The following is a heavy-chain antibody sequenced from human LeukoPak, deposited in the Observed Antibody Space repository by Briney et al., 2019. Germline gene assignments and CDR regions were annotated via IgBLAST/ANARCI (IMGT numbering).Heavy chain of an antibody. Sequence: ASVKVSCKASGYTFTSYGISWVRQAPGQGREWMGWISAYNGNTNYAQKLQGRVTMTTDTSTSTAYMELRSLRSDDTAVYYCARGTAYYDILTGTFLGSHYYYMDVWGKGTTVTVS. V-gene: IGHV1-18*01. CDR1: GYTFTSYG. D-gene: IGHD3-9*01. CDR2: ISAYNGNT. J-gene: IGHJ6*03. CDR3: ARGTAYYDILTGTFLGSHYYYMDV.